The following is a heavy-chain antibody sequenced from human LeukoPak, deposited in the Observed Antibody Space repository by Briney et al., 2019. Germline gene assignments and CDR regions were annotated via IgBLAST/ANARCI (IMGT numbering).Heavy chain of an antibody. V-gene: IGHV4-4*02. Sequence: PSETLSLTCAVSGGSISGDNWWSWVRQPPEKGLEWIGEIYHSGSTNYNPSLKSRVTISVDKSKNQFSLSLSSVTAADTAVYYCWYGHLSYGMDVWGQGTTVTVSS. CDR2: IYHSGST. CDR3: WYGHLSYGMDV. CDR1: GGSISGDNW. D-gene: IGHD3-3*02. J-gene: IGHJ6*02.